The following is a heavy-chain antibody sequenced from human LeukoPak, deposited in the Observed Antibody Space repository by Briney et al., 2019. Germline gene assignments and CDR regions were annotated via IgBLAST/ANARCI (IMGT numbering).Heavy chain of an antibody. CDR2: TYTGGNS. CDR1: GLTVSSTH. Sequence: PGGSLRLSCEASGLTVSSTHMVWVRQAPGKGLEWVSVTYTGGNSYYAGSVQGRFIISRDISKNTLYLQMNNLRAEDSALYYCARGGRGSAAVVAPRSFDIWGQGTMVTVSS. CDR3: ARGGRGSAAVVAPRSFDI. V-gene: IGHV3-53*01. J-gene: IGHJ3*02. D-gene: IGHD3-22*01.